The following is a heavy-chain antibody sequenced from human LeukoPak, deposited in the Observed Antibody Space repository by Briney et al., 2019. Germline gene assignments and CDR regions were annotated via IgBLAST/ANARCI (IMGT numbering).Heavy chain of an antibody. CDR3: ATYDLWTTYYTFQY. V-gene: IGHV3-23*01. CDR1: GFIFNNYA. J-gene: IGHJ4*02. Sequence: GGSLRLSCAASGFIFNNYAMSWVRQAPGKGLEWVSSISTTGSSTYYADSVRGRFTISRDNSQNTLSLQMDSLTAADTAVYSCATYDLWTTYYTFQYWGQGTLVSVSS. CDR2: ISTTGSST. D-gene: IGHD3-3*01.